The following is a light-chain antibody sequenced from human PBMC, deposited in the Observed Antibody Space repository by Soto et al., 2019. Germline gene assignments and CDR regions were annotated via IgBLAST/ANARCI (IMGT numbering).Light chain of an antibody. CDR1: QSVGGDY. CDR3: QQYGTSPWT. Sequence: TVLTQSPGTLSLAPGERATLSCRASQSVGGDYLAWYQQKPGQAPRLLIFGASIRATGIPDRFSGRGSGTDFTLTISNLQPEDFAVYYCQQYGTSPWTFGQGTKVEIK. V-gene: IGKV3-20*01. CDR2: GAS. J-gene: IGKJ1*01.